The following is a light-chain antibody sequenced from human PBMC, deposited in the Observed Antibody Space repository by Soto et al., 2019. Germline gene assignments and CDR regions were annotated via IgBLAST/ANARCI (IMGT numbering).Light chain of an antibody. CDR2: DVS. V-gene: IGKV3-20*01. CDR3: QQYGSSIT. Sequence: DIVLTQTPGTLSLSPGDRATLSCRASQTLRSGYLAWYQHKPGQAPRLLIYDVSSRTTGIPDRFSGSGSGTDFTLTISRLEPEDFAVYYCQQYGSSITFGQGTRLEIK. CDR1: QTLRSGY. J-gene: IGKJ5*01.